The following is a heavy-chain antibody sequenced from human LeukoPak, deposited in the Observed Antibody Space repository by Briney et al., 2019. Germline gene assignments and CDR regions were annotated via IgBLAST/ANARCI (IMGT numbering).Heavy chain of an antibody. Sequence: GGFLRLSCAASRFIFSSYGMHWVRQSPGKGLEWVAFIRYDGSSKYYADSVKGRFTISRDNSKNTLYLQMNSLRAEDTAVYYCARERSYDSSGYPDYWGQGTLVTVSS. J-gene: IGHJ4*02. CDR2: IRYDGSSK. CDR3: ARERSYDSSGYPDY. V-gene: IGHV3-30*02. CDR1: RFIFSSYG. D-gene: IGHD3-22*01.